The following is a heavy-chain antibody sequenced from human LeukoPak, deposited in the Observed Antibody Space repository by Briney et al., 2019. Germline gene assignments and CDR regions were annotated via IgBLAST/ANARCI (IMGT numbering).Heavy chain of an antibody. D-gene: IGHD5-24*01. V-gene: IGHV4-38-2*02. CDR2: IYYSGNT. CDR3: ARDGLRDGYNFDY. CDR1: DYSISSGYY. J-gene: IGHJ4*02. Sequence: PSETLSLTCTVSDYSISSGYYWGWIRQPPGKGLEWIGSIYYSGNTYYNPSLKSRVTISLDTSKNQFSLKLRSVAAADTAVYYCARDGLRDGYNFDYWGQGTLVTVSS.